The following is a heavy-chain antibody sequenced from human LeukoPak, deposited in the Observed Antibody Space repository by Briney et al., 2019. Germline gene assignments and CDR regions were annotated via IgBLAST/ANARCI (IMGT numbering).Heavy chain of an antibody. CDR2: IYYRGGT. V-gene: IGHV4-59*01. J-gene: IGHJ4*02. CDR1: GGSISSYY. Sequence: PSETLSLTCTVSGGSISSYYWSWIRQPPGKGLEWIGYIYYRGGTKYNPSLKSRVTISVDTSKNQFSLNLSSVAAADTAVYYCARGPPGAGSGSYYNSPYDYWGRGTMVTVSS. CDR3: ARGPPGAGSGSYYNSPYDY. D-gene: IGHD3-10*01.